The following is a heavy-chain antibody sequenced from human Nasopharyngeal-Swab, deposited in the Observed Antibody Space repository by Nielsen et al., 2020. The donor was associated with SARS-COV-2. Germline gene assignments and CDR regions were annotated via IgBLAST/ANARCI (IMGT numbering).Heavy chain of an antibody. CDR3: ARGYTSGWYQWSRHTLDY. J-gene: IGHJ4*02. CDR2: ISSSSSTK. V-gene: IGHV3-48*02. D-gene: IGHD6-19*01. CDR1: GFTFSNAW. Sequence: GESLKISCAASGFTFSNAWMSWVRQAPGKGLEWVSYISSSSSTKYYADSVEGRFTISRDNAKNSLYLQMNSLRDEDTAVYYCARGYTSGWYQWSRHTLDYWGQGTLVTVSS.